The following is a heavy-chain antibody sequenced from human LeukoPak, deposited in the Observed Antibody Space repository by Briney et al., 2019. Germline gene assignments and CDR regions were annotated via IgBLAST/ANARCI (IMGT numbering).Heavy chain of an antibody. CDR3: AKATQRYCTGGTCYPLDY. CDR1: GFTFGNYA. Sequence: GGSLRLSCAASGFTFGNYAMAWVRQSPGKGLEWVSCITDIGKNTYHADSVKGRFTISRDNSKNTLSLQMNSLRVEDTAVYYCAKATQRYCTGGTCYPLDYWGQGTLVTVSS. D-gene: IGHD2-8*02. CDR2: ITDIGKNT. V-gene: IGHV3-23*01. J-gene: IGHJ4*02.